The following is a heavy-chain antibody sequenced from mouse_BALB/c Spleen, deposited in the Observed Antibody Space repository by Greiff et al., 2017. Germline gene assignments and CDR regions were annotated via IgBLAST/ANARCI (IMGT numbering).Heavy chain of an antibody. Sequence: EVQLVESGGGLVQPGGSLKLSCAASGFTFSSYTMSWVRQTPEKRLEWVAYISNGGGSTYYPDTVKGRFTISRDNAKNTLYLQMSSLKSEDTAMYYCASAYYRYDDYAMDYWGQGTSVTVSS. CDR2: ISNGGGST. V-gene: IGHV5-12-2*01. D-gene: IGHD2-14*01. J-gene: IGHJ4*01. CDR1: GFTFSSYT. CDR3: ASAYYRYDDYAMDY.